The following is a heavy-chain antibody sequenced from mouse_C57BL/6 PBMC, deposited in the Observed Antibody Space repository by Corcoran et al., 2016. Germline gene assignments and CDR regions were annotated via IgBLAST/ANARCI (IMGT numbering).Heavy chain of an antibody. V-gene: IGHV1-81*01. CDR3: AKLGVRSNWYVDG. CDR2: IYPRSGNT. CDR1: GYTFTSYG. Sequence: QVQLQQSGAELARPGASVKLSCKASGYTFTSYGISWVKQRTGQGLEWIGEIYPRSGNTYYNEKFKGKATLTADKSSSTAYMELRSLTSEDSAVYFGAKLGVRSNWYVDGWGTGTTVTVSS. D-gene: IGHD4-1*01. J-gene: IGHJ1*03.